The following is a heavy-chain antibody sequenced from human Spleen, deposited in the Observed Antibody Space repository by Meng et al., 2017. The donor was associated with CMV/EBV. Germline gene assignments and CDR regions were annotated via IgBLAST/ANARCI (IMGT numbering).Heavy chain of an antibody. J-gene: IGHJ6*02. D-gene: IGHD2-21*01. Sequence: GESLKISCAASGFTFSSYSMNWVRQAPGKGLEWVSYISSSGSTIYYADSVKGRFTISRDNAKNSLYLQMNSLRAEDTAVYYCASLMWSMDVWGQGTTVTVSS. CDR2: ISSSGSTI. V-gene: IGHV3-48*04. CDR3: ASLMWSMDV. CDR1: GFTFSSYS.